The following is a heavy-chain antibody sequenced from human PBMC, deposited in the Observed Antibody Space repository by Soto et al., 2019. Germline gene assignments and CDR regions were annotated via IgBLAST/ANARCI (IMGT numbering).Heavy chain of an antibody. V-gene: IGHV3-21*01. Sequence: GGSLRLSCAASGFTFSSYSMNWVRQAPGKGLEWVSSISSSSSYIYYADSVKGRFTISRDNAKNSLYLQMNSLRAEDMAVYYCARTSSDSSGYYYFDYWGQGTLVTVSS. CDR3: ARTSSDSSGYYYFDY. J-gene: IGHJ4*02. D-gene: IGHD3-22*01. CDR2: ISSSSSYI. CDR1: GFTFSSYS.